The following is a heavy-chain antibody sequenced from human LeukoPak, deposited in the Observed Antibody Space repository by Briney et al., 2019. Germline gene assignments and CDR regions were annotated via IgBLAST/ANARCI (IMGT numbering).Heavy chain of an antibody. D-gene: IGHD3-22*01. J-gene: IGHJ4*02. CDR3: ARGPTMIVPSRFDY. V-gene: IGHV3-33*01. CDR1: GFTFSSYG. CDR2: IWYDGSNK. Sequence: PGRSLRLSCAASGFTFSSYGMHWVRQAPGKGLEWVAVIWYDGSNKYYADSVKGRFTISRDNSKNTLYLQMNSLRAEDTAVYYCARGPTMIVPSRFDYWGQGTLVTVSS.